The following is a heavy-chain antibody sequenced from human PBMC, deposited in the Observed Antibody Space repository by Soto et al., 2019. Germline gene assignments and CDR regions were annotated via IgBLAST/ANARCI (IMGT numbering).Heavy chain of an antibody. J-gene: IGHJ2*01. D-gene: IGHD1-26*01. Sequence: QVQLVESGGGVVQPGRSLGLSCAASEFTFNTYGMHWVRQAPGKGLEWVAAISYDGINKYYVDSVKGRFTISRDNSKNTLYVQMNSLRAEDTVLYYCARSPQPTRGIHWYFDLWGRGILVTVSS. CDR2: ISYDGINK. V-gene: IGHV3-30*03. CDR1: EFTFNTYG. CDR3: ARSPQPTRGIHWYFDL.